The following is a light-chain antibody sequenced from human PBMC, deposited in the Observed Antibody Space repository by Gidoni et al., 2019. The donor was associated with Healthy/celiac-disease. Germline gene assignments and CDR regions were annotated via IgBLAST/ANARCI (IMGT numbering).Light chain of an antibody. V-gene: IGLV6-57*02. CDR3: QSYDSSTWV. CDR1: SGSIASNY. J-gene: IGLJ3*02. CDR2: EDN. Sequence: MLTQPHSVSESPGKTVTISCTGSSGSIASNYVQWYQQRPGSAPTTVIYEDNQRPSGVPDRFSGSIDSSSNSASLTISGLKTEDEADYYCQSYDSSTWVFGGGTKLTVL.